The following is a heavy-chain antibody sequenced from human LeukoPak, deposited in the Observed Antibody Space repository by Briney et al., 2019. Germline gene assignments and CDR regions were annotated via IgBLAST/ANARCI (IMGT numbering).Heavy chain of an antibody. V-gene: IGHV3-21*01. Sequence: PGGSLRLSCAASGFTFSSYSMNWVRQAPGKGLEWVSSISSSSSYIYYADSVKGRFTISRDNAKNSLYLQMNSLRAEDTAVYYCARPYSSRWYELCYWGQGTLVTVSS. CDR1: GFTFSSYS. CDR2: ISSSSSYI. CDR3: ARPYSSRWYELCY. D-gene: IGHD6-13*01. J-gene: IGHJ4*02.